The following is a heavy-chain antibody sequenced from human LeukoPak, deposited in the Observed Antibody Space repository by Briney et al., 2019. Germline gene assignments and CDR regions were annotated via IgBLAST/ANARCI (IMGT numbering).Heavy chain of an antibody. V-gene: IGHV4-34*08. Sequence: SGTLSLTCAVSGETFSGHYWSWIRQPPGKGLEYIGEINDNGRTIYNPSLESRVTISVDTSKNQFSLKLSSVTAADTAVYYCATSEIAAAGTWYFDLWGRGTLVTVSS. D-gene: IGHD6-13*01. CDR1: GETFSGHY. J-gene: IGHJ2*01. CDR3: ATSEIAAAGTWYFDL. CDR2: INDNGRT.